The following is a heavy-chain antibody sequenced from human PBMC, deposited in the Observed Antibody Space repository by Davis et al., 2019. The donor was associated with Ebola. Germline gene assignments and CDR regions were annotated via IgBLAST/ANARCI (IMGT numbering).Heavy chain of an antibody. CDR1: GFTFSTPW. Sequence: PGGSLRLSCVASGFTFSTPWMSWVRQAPGKGLEWVAYIKEDETEKYVDSVKGRFTISRDNAKNSIYLQMNSLRGEDTAVYYCSRGIGANTWGQGTQVTVSS. J-gene: IGHJ4*02. D-gene: IGHD2/OR15-2a*01. V-gene: IGHV3-7*04. CDR3: SRGIGANT. CDR2: IKEDETEK.